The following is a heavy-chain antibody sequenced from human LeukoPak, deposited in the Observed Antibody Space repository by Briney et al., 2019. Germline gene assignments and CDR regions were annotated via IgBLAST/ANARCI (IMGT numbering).Heavy chain of an antibody. J-gene: IGHJ4*02. CDR1: GDSITGKNW. Sequence: SETLSLTCTVSGDSITGKNWWSWGRPPPEKVLELIGEVHHSGITNYNPSLKSRVTISVDKSKNQLSLNLNSVTAADTAVHYCARNGYSGFGFDYWGQGALVTVSS. V-gene: IGHV4-4*02. CDR3: ARNGYSGFGFDY. D-gene: IGHD5-12*01. CDR2: VHHSGIT.